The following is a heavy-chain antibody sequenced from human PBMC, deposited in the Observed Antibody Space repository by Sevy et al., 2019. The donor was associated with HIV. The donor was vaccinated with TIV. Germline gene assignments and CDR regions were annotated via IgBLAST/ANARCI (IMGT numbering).Heavy chain of an antibody. J-gene: IGHJ5*02. V-gene: IGHV3-9*01. D-gene: IGHD6-6*01. CDR3: AKDSSSSTKEAGSAPSFDP. Sequence: SLKISCAASGFTFDDYAMHWVRQAPGKGLEWVSGISWNSGSIGYADSVKGRFTISRDNAKNSLYLQMNSLRAEDTALYYCAKDSSSSTKEAGSAPSFDPWGQGTLVTVSS. CDR2: ISWNSGSI. CDR1: GFTFDDYA.